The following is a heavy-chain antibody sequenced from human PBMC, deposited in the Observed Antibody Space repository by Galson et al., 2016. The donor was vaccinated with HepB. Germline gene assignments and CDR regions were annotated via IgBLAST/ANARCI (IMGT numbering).Heavy chain of an antibody. CDR1: GFTFSSYA. Sequence: SLRLSCAASGFTFSSYAMHWVRQAPGKGLEWVAIISYDGSNKYYADSVKGRFTISRDNSKDMLYLQMNSLRTEDTALYYCARGLTLHGDPPHFWGQGTLVTVSP. CDR2: ISYDGSNK. V-gene: IGHV3-30-3*01. J-gene: IGHJ4*02. CDR3: ARGLTLHGDPPHF. D-gene: IGHD4-17*01.